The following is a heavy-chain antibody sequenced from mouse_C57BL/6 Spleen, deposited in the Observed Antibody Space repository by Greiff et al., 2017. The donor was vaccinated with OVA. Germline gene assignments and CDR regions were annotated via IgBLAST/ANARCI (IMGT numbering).Heavy chain of an antibody. J-gene: IGHJ2*01. V-gene: IGHV1-69*01. D-gene: IGHD2-4*01. CDR1: GYTFTSYW. CDR2: IDPSDSYT. CDR3: ARGHYDYTLDY. Sequence: QVQLQQPGAELVMPGASVKLSCTASGYTFTSYWMHWVKQRPGQGLEWIGEIDPSDSYTNYNQKFKGKSTLTVDKSSSTAYMQLSSLTSEDSSVYYCARGHYDYTLDYWGQGTTLTVS.